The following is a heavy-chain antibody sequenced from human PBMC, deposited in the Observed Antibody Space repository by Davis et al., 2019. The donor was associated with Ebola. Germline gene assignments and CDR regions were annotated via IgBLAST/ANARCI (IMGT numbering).Heavy chain of an antibody. D-gene: IGHD2-21*01. CDR1: GGSITTYF. J-gene: IGHJ3*02. V-gene: IGHV4-59*12. Sequence: PSETLSLTCTVSGGSITTYFWSWIRQPPGKGLEWVGYIHHSGSANSNPSLKSRVTFSIDTSKSQVSLKLTSVTAADTAVNYCARDTRPCGGDCYDDTFDMWGQGTMVIVSS. CDR3: ARDTRPCGGDCYDDTFDM. CDR2: IHHSGSA.